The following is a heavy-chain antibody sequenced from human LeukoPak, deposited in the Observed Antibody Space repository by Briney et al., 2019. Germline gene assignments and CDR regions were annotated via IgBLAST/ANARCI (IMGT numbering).Heavy chain of an antibody. J-gene: IGHJ4*02. Sequence: PGGSLRLSCAASGFTFSSYSMNWVRQAPGKGLEWVSSISSSSSYIYYADSVKGRLTISRDNAKNSLYLQMNSLRAEDTAVYYCARDHGHRQWLTQGYFDYWGQGTLVTVSS. D-gene: IGHD6-19*01. CDR2: ISSSSSYI. CDR3: ARDHGHRQWLTQGYFDY. CDR1: GFTFSSYS. V-gene: IGHV3-21*01.